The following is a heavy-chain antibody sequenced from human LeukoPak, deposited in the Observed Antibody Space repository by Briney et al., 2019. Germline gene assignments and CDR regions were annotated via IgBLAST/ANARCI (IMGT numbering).Heavy chain of an antibody. J-gene: IGHJ4*02. Sequence: QPGGSLRLSCAASGFTFSSYWMSWVRQAPGKGLEWVANIKQDGSEKYYVDSVKGRFTISRDNAKNSLYLQMNSLRADDTAVYYCAMEGYSGNYPAYWGQGTLVTVSS. CDR3: AMEGYSGNYPAY. CDR1: GFTFSSYW. D-gene: IGHD1-26*01. V-gene: IGHV3-7*04. CDR2: IKQDGSEK.